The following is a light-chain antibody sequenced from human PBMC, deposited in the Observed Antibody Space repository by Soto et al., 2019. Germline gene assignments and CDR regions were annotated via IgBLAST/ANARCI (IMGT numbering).Light chain of an antibody. J-gene: IGLJ1*01. CDR3: CSYAGSYTYV. V-gene: IGLV2-11*01. CDR2: DVS. CDR1: RSDVGGYNY. Sequence: HCPVTQAGLVSGSRGESVTISCNGTRSDVGGYNYVSWYQQHPGKAPKLMIYDVSKRPSGVPDRFSGSKSGNTASLTISGLQAENEADYYCCSYAGSYTYVFGTGTKV.